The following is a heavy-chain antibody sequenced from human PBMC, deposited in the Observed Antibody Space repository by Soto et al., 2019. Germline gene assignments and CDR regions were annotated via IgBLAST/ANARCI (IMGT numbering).Heavy chain of an antibody. CDR3: ARAVQTRYCTGDSCYALDF. Sequence: EVQLVESGGGLVQSGGSLRLSCEASGFTFSGYAMNWVRQAPGKGLEWISYISSSSRTIYYADAVKGRFAISRDNAKNSQYLQMNSLRVDDTAVYYCARAVQTRYCTGDSCYALDFWGQGTLVTVSS. V-gene: IGHV3-48*01. D-gene: IGHD2-15*01. J-gene: IGHJ4*02. CDR1: GFTFSGYA. CDR2: ISSSSRTI.